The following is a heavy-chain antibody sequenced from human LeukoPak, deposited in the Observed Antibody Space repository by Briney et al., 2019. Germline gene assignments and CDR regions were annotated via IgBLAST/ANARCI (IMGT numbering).Heavy chain of an antibody. Sequence: PGGSLRLSCAASGFTFRKYWMAWVRQAPGRGLEWVATIAANGNAKDYEAALQGRFTISRDNTRNSLSLRIDSLRAEDTAQYYCAREVFFQFDNWGQGALVTVSS. CDR3: AREVFFQFDN. CDR2: IAANGNAK. J-gene: IGHJ4*02. CDR1: GFTFRKYW. V-gene: IGHV3-7*03.